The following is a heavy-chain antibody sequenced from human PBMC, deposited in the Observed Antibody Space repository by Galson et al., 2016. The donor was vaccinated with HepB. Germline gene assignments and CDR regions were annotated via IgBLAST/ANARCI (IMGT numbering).Heavy chain of an antibody. V-gene: IGHV3-30*18. J-gene: IGHJ6*04. CDR2: ISYDGSNK. CDR1: GFTFSYYG. CDR3: AKEVEDIVATTYYYSGMDV. Sequence: SLRLSCAASGFTFSYYGMHWVRQAPGKGLAWVAVISYDGSNKYYADSVKGRITNSRDNSKNTLYLQMNSLRAEDTAVYYCAKEVEDIVATTYYYSGMDVWGKGTTVTVSS. D-gene: IGHD5-12*01.